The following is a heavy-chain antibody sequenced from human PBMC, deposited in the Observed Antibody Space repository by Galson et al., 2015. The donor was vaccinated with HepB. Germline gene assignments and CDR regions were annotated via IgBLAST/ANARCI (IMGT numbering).Heavy chain of an antibody. J-gene: IGHJ1*01. D-gene: IGHD3-22*01. CDR2: INAGNGNT. Sequence: SVKVSCKASGYTFTSYAMHWVRQAPGQRLEWMGWINAGNGNTKYSQKFQGRVTITRDTSASTAYMELSSLRSEDTAVYYCARGGYYDSSGYYYPAEYFQHWGQGTLVTVSS. V-gene: IGHV1-3*01. CDR1: GYTFTSYA. CDR3: ARGGYYDSSGYYYPAEYFQH.